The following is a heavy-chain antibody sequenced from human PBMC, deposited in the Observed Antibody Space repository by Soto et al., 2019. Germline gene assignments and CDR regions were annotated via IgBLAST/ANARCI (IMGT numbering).Heavy chain of an antibody. CDR2: IYYSGST. J-gene: IGHJ4*02. V-gene: IGHV4-31*03. D-gene: IGHD1-7*01. CDR3: AGSGITGTFDY. Sequence: LTCTVSGGSISSGGYYWSWIRQHPGKGLEWIGYIYYSGSTYYNPSLKSRVTISVDTSKNQFSLKLSSVTAADTAVYYCAGSGITGTFDYWGQGTLVTVPS. CDR1: GGSISSGGYY.